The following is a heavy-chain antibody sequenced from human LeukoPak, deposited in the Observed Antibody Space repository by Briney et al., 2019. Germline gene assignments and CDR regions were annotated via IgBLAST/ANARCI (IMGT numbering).Heavy chain of an antibody. CDR3: ARDHDYAFDN. D-gene: IGHD4-17*01. CDR1: GFTFSTYP. CDR2: IRDSGTT. V-gene: IGHV3-48*01. Sequence: PGGSLRLPCAASGFTFSTYPMNWVRQAPGKGLEWISHIRDSGTTDYADSVKGRFTISRDNAKNSLYLQLNSLRAEDTAVYYCARDHDYAFDNWGQGTLVAVSS. J-gene: IGHJ4*02.